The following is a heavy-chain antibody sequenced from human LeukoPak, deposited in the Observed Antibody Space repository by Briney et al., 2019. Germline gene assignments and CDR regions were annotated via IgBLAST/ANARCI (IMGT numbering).Heavy chain of an antibody. J-gene: IGHJ3*02. CDR1: GFTFSSYG. CDR3: ARDTILDI. V-gene: IGHV3-48*04. Sequence: GGSLRLSCAASGFTFSSYGMHWVRQAPGKGLEWVSYISSSSSTIYYADSVKGRFTISRDNAKNSLYLQMNSLRAEDTAVYYCARDTILDIRGQGTMVTVSS. CDR2: ISSSSSTI. D-gene: IGHD3-3*01.